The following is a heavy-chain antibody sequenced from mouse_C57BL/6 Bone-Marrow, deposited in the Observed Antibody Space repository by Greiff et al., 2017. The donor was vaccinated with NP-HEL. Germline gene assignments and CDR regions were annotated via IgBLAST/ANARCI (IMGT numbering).Heavy chain of an antibody. CDR3: VRHRIYYMDY. CDR1: GFSFNTYA. J-gene: IGHJ4*01. V-gene: IGHV10-1*01. CDR2: IRSKSNNYAT. D-gene: IGHD2-1*01. Sequence: EVQGVESGGGLVQPKGSLKLSCAASGFSFNTYAMNWVRQAPGKGLEWVARIRSKSNNYATYYADSVKDRFTISRDDSESMLYLQMNNLKTEDTAMYYCVRHRIYYMDYWGQGTSVTVSS.